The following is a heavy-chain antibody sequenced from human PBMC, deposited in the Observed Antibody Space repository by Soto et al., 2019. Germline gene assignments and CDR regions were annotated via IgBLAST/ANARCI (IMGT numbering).Heavy chain of an antibody. CDR3: ARLGYCSSTSCYGEDYFDY. CDR2: IYYSGST. J-gene: IGHJ4*02. CDR1: GGSISSSSYY. D-gene: IGHD2-2*01. V-gene: IGHV4-39*01. Sequence: SETLSLTCTVSGGSISSSSYYWGWIRQPPGKGLEWIGSIYYSGSTYYNPSLKSRVPISVDTSKNQFSLKLSSVTAADTAVYYCARLGYCSSTSCYGEDYFDYWGQGTLVTVSS.